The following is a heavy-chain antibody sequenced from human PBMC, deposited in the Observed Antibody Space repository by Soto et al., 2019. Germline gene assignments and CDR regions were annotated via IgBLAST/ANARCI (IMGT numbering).Heavy chain of an antibody. CDR3: ARDLGIVVTNWFDP. Sequence: ASVKVSCKASGYPFTTYAISWVRQAPGQGLEWMGWVSTYNGNTNYAQKFQGRVTMTTDTSTSTAYMELRSLRSDDTAVYYCARDLGIVVTNWFDPWGQGTRVTVSS. J-gene: IGHJ5*02. CDR2: VSTYNGNT. CDR1: GYPFTTYA. V-gene: IGHV1-18*01. D-gene: IGHD3-22*01.